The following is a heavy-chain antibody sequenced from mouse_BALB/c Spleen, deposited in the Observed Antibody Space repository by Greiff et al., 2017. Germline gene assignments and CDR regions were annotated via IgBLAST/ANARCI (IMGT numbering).Heavy chain of an antibody. CDR2: INPYNGGT. J-gene: IGHJ4*01. CDR3: ARGDLDYYGSSDAMDY. D-gene: IGHD1-1*01. CDR1: GYSFTGYT. V-gene: IGHV1-18*01. Sequence: EVQLQQSGPELVKPGASMKISCKASGYSFTGYTMNWVKQSHGKNLEWIGLINPYNGGTSYNQKFKGKATLTVDKSSSTAYMELLSLTSEDSAVYYCARGDLDYYGSSDAMDYWGQGTSVTVSS.